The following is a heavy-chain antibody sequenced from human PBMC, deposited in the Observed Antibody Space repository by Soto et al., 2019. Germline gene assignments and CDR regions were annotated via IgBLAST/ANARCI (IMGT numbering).Heavy chain of an antibody. V-gene: IGHV3-23*01. D-gene: IGHD3-10*01. CDR2: ISGSGGST. Sequence: PGGSLRLSCAASGFTFSSYAMSWVRQAPGKGLEWVSAISGSGGSTYYADSVKGRFTISRDNSKNTLYLQMNSLRAEDAAVYYCVQSLYYYGSGTLGDRGQGTLVTGSS. CDR1: GFTFSSYA. CDR3: VQSLYYYGSGTLGD. J-gene: IGHJ4*02.